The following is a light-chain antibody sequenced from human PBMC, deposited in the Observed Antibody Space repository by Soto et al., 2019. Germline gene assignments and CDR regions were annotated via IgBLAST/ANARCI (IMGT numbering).Light chain of an antibody. CDR3: QQRSNWPSIT. CDR1: QSVSSY. Sequence: EIVLTQSPATLSLSPGERATLSCRASQSVSSYLAWYQQKPGQAPRLLIYDASNRATGIPARFSGSGSGTDSPLPTSSLEPEDFAVYYCQQRSNWPSITFGQGTRLEIK. CDR2: DAS. V-gene: IGKV3-11*01. J-gene: IGKJ5*01.